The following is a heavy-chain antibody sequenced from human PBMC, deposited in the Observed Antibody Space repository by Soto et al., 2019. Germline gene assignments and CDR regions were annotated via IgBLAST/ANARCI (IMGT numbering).Heavy chain of an antibody. D-gene: IGHD6-13*01. CDR1: GFTFSSYA. CDR3: ASQRAAAGTVWFDP. V-gene: IGHV3-23*01. CDR2: ISGSGGST. Sequence: GGSLRLSCAASGFTFSSYAMSWVRQAPGKGLEWVSAISGSGGSTYYADSVKGRFTISRDNSKNTLYLQMNSLRAEDTAVYYCASQRAAAGTVWFDPWGQGTLVTVSS. J-gene: IGHJ5*02.